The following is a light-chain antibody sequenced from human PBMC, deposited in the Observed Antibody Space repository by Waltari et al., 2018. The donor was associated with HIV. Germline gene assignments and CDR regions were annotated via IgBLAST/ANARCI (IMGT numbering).Light chain of an antibody. V-gene: IGLV2-23*02. CDR1: SSDVGSYNL. CDR3: CSYAGSSTPV. J-gene: IGLJ2*01. CDR2: EVS. Sequence: QSALTQPASVSGSPGQSITISCTGTSSDVGSYNLVSWYQQHPGKAPKLMIYEVSQRPSGVSKRFSGSKSGNTASLTISGLQAEDEADYYCCSYAGSSTPVFGGGTKLTVL.